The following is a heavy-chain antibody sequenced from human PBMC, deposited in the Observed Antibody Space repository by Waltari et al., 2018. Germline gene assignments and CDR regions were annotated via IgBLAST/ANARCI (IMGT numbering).Heavy chain of an antibody. D-gene: IGHD3-10*01. V-gene: IGHV4-38-2*01. Sequence: QVQLQESGPGLVKPSETLSLTCAVPGYSISSGYSRAWIRQPPGKGLEWIGSIYHSGSTYYNPSLKSRVTISVDTSKNQISLKLSSVTAADTAVYYCARRAVQGDNYFDYWGQGTLVTVSS. CDR2: IYHSGST. CDR3: ARRAVQGDNYFDY. CDR1: GYSISSGYS. J-gene: IGHJ4*02.